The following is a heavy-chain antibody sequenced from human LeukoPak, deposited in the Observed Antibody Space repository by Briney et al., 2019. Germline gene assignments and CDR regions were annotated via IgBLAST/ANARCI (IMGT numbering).Heavy chain of an antibody. J-gene: IGHJ4*02. CDR3: ARAYYDFWSGYCTYFDY. V-gene: IGHV4-59*11. Sequence: PSETLSLTCTVSGGSISSHYRSWIRQPPGKGLEWIGYIYYSGSTNYNPSLKSRVTISVDTSKNQFSLKLSSVTAADTAVYYCARAYYDFWSGYCTYFDYWGQGTLVTVSS. D-gene: IGHD3-3*01. CDR1: GGSISSHY. CDR2: IYYSGST.